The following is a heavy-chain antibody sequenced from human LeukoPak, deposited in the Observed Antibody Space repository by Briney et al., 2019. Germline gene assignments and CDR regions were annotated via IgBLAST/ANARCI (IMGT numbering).Heavy chain of an antibody. Sequence: PGGSLRLSCAASGFTFSSYWMSWVRQAPGKGLEWVANIKQDGSEKYYVDSVKGRFTISRDNAKNSLYLQMNSLRAEDTAVYYYARAFFIWGNAFDIWGQGTMVTVSS. CDR3: ARAFFIWGNAFDI. D-gene: IGHD3-16*01. V-gene: IGHV3-7*04. J-gene: IGHJ3*02. CDR1: GFTFSSYW. CDR2: IKQDGSEK.